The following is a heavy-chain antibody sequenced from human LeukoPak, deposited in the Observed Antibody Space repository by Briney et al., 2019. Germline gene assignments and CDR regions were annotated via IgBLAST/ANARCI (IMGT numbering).Heavy chain of an antibody. J-gene: IGHJ1*01. CDR2: IYPGDSDT. Sequence: GESLKISCKGSGYSFTAYRIGWVRQMPGKGLEWMGIIYPGDSDTRYSPSFQGQVTISVDKSNSIAYLQWSSLKASDTAMYFCARPIAGGDSGYFQYWGQGTLVTVSS. V-gene: IGHV5-51*01. CDR3: ARPIAGGDSGYFQY. D-gene: IGHD4-23*01. CDR1: GYSFTAYR.